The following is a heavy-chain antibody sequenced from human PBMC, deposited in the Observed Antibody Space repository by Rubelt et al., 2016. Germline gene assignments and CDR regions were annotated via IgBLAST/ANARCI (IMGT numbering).Heavy chain of an antibody. V-gene: IGHV3-21*01. CDR3: ARARSASHADGFDI. J-gene: IGHJ3*02. Sequence: EVQLVESGGGLVQPGGSLRLSCAVSGFTVSTKYMSWVRQAPGKGLEWVSSVTGGSFSIYYAASVKGRFTISRENAKNALYLQMNSLSVEDTAVYFCARARSASHADGFDIWGQGTMVTVSS. CDR1: GFTVSTKY. CDR2: VTGGSFSI.